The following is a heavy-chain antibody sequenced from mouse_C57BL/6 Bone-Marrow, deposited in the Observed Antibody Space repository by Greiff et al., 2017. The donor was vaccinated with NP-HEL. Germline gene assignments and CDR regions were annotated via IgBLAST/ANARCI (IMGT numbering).Heavy chain of an antibody. D-gene: IGHD4-1*01. CDR1: GFTFSDYG. CDR2: ISSGSSTI. Sequence: EVMLVDSGGGLVKPGGSLKLSCAASGFTFSDYGMHWVRQAPEKGLEWVAYISSGSSTIYYADTVKGRFTISRDNAKNTLFLQMTSLRSEDTAMYYCARDLGRAAMDYWGQGTSVTVSS. CDR3: ARDLGRAAMDY. J-gene: IGHJ4*01. V-gene: IGHV5-17*01.